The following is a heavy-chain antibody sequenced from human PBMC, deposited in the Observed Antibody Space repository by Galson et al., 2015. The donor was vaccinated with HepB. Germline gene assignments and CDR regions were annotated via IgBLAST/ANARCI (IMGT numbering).Heavy chain of an antibody. Sequence: SVKVSCKASGYTFTSYGISWVRQAPGQRLEWMGWISAYNGNTNYAQKLQGRVTMTTDTSTSTAYMELRSLRSDDTAVHYCARDLRELLVGAEYFQHWGQGTLVTVSS. CDR3: ARDLRELLVGAEYFQH. D-gene: IGHD1-26*01. CDR1: GYTFTSYG. CDR2: ISAYNGNT. J-gene: IGHJ1*01. V-gene: IGHV1-18*01.